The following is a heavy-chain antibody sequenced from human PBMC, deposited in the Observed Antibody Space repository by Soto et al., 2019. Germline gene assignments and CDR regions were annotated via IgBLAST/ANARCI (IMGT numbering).Heavy chain of an antibody. J-gene: IGHJ4*02. CDR3: ATDLYFYENSGQSFDD. CDR2: IIPIFGTA. D-gene: IGHD3-22*01. CDR1: GGTFSSYA. Sequence: GASVKVSCKASGGTFSSYAISWVRQAPGQGLEWMGGIIPIFGTANYAQKFQGRVTITADESTSTAYMELSSLRSEDTAVYYCATDLYFYENSGQSFDDWGQGSQVTVSS. V-gene: IGHV1-69*13.